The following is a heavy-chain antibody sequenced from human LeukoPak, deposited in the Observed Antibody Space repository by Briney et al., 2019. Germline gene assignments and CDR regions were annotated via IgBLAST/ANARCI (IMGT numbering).Heavy chain of an antibody. CDR3: ARGLAAAGTHYYYYMDV. CDR1: GYTFTGYY. J-gene: IGHJ6*03. Sequence: GASVKVSCKASGYTFTGYYMHWVRQAPGQGLEWMGWINPNSGGTNYAQKFQGRVTMTRDTSISTAYMELSSLRSEDTAVYYCARGLAAAGTHYYYYMDVWGKGTTVTVSS. CDR2: INPNSGGT. V-gene: IGHV1-2*02. D-gene: IGHD6-13*01.